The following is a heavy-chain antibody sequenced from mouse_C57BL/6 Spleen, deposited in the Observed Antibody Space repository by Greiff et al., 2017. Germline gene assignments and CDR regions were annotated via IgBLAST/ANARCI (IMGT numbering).Heavy chain of an antibody. CDR2: INPNYGTT. CDR3: ASYDGYYEGYWYFDV. Sequence: EVHLVESGPELVKPGASVKISCKASGYSFTDYNMNWVKQSNGKSLEWIGVINPNYGTTSYNQKFKGKATLTVDQSSSTAYMQLNSLTSEDSAVYYCASYDGYYEGYWYFDVWGTGTTVTVSS. CDR1: GYSFTDYN. D-gene: IGHD2-3*01. V-gene: IGHV1-39*01. J-gene: IGHJ1*03.